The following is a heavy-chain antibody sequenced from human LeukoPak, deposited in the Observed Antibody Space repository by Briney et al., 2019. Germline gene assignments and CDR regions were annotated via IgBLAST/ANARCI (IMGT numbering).Heavy chain of an antibody. D-gene: IGHD3-10*01. J-gene: IGHJ4*02. V-gene: IGHV4-34*01. Sequence: SETLSLTCAVYGGSFSGYYWSWIRQPPGKGLEWIGEINHSGSTNCNPSLKSRVTISVDTSKNQFSLKLSSVTAADTAVYYCARGKVYYGSRSYYKPFDYWGQGTLVTVSS. CDR2: INHSGST. CDR1: GGSFSGYY. CDR3: ARGKVYYGSRSYYKPFDY.